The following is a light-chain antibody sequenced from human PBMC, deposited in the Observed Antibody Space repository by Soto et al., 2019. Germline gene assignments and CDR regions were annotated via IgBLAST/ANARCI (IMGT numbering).Light chain of an antibody. CDR3: CSFAGIDTFV. Sequence: QSALTQPRSVSGSPGQSVTISCTGTSSDVGGSNHVSWYQHHPGKAPKVMIYEVSKRPSGVPDRFSGSKSGNTASLTISGLQAEDEADYYCCSFAGIDTFVFGTGTKVTVL. CDR2: EVS. V-gene: IGLV2-11*01. J-gene: IGLJ1*01. CDR1: SSDVGGSNH.